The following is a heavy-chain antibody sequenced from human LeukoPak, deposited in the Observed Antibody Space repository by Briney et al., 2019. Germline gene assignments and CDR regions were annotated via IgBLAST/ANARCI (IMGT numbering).Heavy chain of an antibody. CDR1: GFTFSSYA. Sequence: GGSLRLSCAASGFTFSSYAMHWVRQAPGRGLEYVSAISSNGGSTYYANSVKGRFTISRDNSKNTLYLQMGSLRAEDMAVYHCARRGVTSTLDYWGQGTLVTVSS. CDR3: ARRGVTSTLDY. CDR2: ISSNGGST. D-gene: IGHD5-18*01. V-gene: IGHV3-64*01. J-gene: IGHJ4*02.